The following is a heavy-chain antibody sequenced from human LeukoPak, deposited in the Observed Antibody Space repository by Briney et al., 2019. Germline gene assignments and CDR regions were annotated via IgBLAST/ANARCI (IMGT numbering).Heavy chain of an antibody. V-gene: IGHV4-31*03. Sequence: SQTLSLTCTVSGGSISSGGYYWSWIRQHPGKGLEWIGYIYYSGSTYYNPSLKSRVTMSVDTSKNQFSLKLSSVTAADTAVYYCARARYSGGWYEGYTLGRHYYYYGMDVWGQGTTVTVSS. CDR1: GGSISSGGYY. CDR2: IYYSGST. D-gene: IGHD6-19*01. CDR3: ARARYSGGWYEGYTLGRHYYYYGMDV. J-gene: IGHJ6*02.